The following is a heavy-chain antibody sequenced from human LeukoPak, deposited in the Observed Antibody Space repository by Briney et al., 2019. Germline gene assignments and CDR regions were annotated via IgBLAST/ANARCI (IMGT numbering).Heavy chain of an antibody. J-gene: IGHJ3*02. Sequence: PSETLSLTCTVSGGSISSYYWSWIRQPPGKGLEWIGYIYYSGSTNYNPSLKSRVTISVDTSKNQFSLKLSSVTAADTAVYYCARTDYSNYVNAFDIWGQGTMVTVSS. V-gene: IGHV4-59*01. CDR2: IYYSGST. CDR1: GGSISSYY. CDR3: ARTDYSNYVNAFDI. D-gene: IGHD4-11*01.